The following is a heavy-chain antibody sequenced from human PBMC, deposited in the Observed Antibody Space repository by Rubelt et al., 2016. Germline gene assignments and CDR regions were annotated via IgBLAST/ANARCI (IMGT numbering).Heavy chain of an antibody. D-gene: IGHD4-17*01. V-gene: IGHV3-66*01. Sequence: EVQLVESGGGLVQPGGSLRLSCAASGFTVSSNYMSWVRQAPGKGLEWVSVIYSGGSTYYADSVKGRFTISRDNAKNSLYLQMNSLRAEDTAVYYCARALYAVDYGDYRDYWGQGTLVTVSS. J-gene: IGHJ4*02. CDR1: GFTVSSNY. CDR2: IYSGGST. CDR3: ARALYAVDYGDYRDY.